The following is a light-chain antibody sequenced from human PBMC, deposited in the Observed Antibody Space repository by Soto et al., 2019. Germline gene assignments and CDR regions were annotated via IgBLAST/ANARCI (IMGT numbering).Light chain of an antibody. J-gene: IGKJ4*01. CDR3: QQYGSSPLT. V-gene: IGKV3-20*01. Sequence: IVSTQSPGTPSLSPGGRAALSCRASQSVSSSYLAWYQQKPGQAPRLLIYGASSRATGIPDRFSGSGSGTDFTLTISRLEPEDVAVYYCQQYGSSPLTFGGGTKVDIK. CDR1: QSVSSSY. CDR2: GAS.